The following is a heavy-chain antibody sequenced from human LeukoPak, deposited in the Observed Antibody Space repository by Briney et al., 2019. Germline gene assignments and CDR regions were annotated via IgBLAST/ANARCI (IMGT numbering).Heavy chain of an antibody. Sequence: PGGSLRLSCAASGFTFDDYGMSWVRQAPGKGLEWVSGINWNGGSTGYADSVKGRFTISRDNAKNSLYLQMNSLRAEDTAVYYCARDQLDYYDSSGWDAFDIWGQGTMVTVSS. D-gene: IGHD3-22*01. CDR2: INWNGGST. CDR1: GFTFDDYG. V-gene: IGHV3-20*04. J-gene: IGHJ3*02. CDR3: ARDQLDYYDSSGWDAFDI.